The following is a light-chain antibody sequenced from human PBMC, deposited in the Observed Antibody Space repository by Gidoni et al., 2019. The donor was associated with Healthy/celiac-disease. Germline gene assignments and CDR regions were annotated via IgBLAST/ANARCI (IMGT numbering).Light chain of an antibody. CDR3: QQYYSTPW. CDR1: QSVLYSSNNKNY. CDR2: WAS. J-gene: IGKJ1*01. V-gene: IGKV4-1*01. Sequence: DIVMTQSPDSLAVSLGERATINCKSSQSVLYSSNNKNYLAWYQQKPGQPPKLLIYWASTRESGVPDRFSGSGSGTDFTLTISSRQAEDVAVYYCQQYYSTPWFGQXTKVEIK.